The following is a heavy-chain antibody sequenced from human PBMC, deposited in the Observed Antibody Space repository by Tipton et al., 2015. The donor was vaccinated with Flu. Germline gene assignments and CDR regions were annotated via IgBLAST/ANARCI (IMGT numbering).Heavy chain of an antibody. Sequence: QSGPEVKKSGSSVKVSCKTSGFPLSSYGVSWVRQAPGQGLEWMGWISGYHDDTNYAQKFQGRVIMTTDTSTSTAYMELRSLTSDDTAVYYCARPGGPAAVNPFSYFDFWGQGTLVTVSS. CDR2: ISGYHDDT. V-gene: IGHV1-18*04. CDR1: GFPLSSYG. J-gene: IGHJ4*02. D-gene: IGHD2-2*01. CDR3: ARPGGPAAVNPFSYFDF.